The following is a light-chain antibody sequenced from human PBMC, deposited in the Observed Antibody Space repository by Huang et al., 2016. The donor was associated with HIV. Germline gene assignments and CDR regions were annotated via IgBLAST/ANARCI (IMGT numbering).Light chain of an antibody. Sequence: DIQMTQSPSSLSASVGDRISITCRASQTISTFLNWYQQKPGKAPKLLIYAASNLQSGVSSRFSGTGSGTLFTLTVTGLLPDDFVTYFCQQTSSVPLTFGGGTKVEMK. V-gene: IGKV1-39*01. CDR1: QTISTF. J-gene: IGKJ4*01. CDR2: AAS. CDR3: QQTSSVPLT.